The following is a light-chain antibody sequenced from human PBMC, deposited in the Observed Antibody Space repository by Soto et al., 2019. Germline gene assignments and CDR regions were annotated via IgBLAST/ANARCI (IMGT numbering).Light chain of an antibody. CDR3: QQYSDLPYT. V-gene: IGKV3-20*01. CDR1: QRISSRN. J-gene: IGKJ2*01. CDR2: NTS. Sequence: EIVLTQSPGTLSLPPRERATLSCRASQRISSRNLAWYQQKPGQAPRLLIYNTSSRATGIPDRFSGSGSVTDFTLTINRLEPEDFAVYYCQQYSDLPYTFGQGTKLEVK.